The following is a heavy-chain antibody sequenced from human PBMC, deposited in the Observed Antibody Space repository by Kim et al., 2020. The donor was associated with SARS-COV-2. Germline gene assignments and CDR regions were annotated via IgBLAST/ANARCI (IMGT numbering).Heavy chain of an antibody. V-gene: IGHV4-34*01. Sequence: SETLSLTCAVYGGSFSGYYWSWIRQPPGKGLEWIGEINHSGSTNYNPSLKSRVTISVDTSKNQFSLKLSSVTAADTAVYYCARDRSGDGYNFDFDYWGQGTLVTVSS. CDR3: ARDRSGDGYNFDFDY. CDR2: INHSGST. J-gene: IGHJ4*02. CDR1: GGSFSGYY. D-gene: IGHD5-12*01.